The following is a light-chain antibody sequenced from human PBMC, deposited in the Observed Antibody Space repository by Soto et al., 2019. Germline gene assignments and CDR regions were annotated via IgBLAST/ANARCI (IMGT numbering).Light chain of an antibody. CDR2: ASS. V-gene: IGKV1-39*01. Sequence: DIQMTQSPSSLSASVGDRVTITCRASQSVSNHLNWYQQKPGKAPKLLIYASSSLRSGVPSRFSGSGSGTDFTLTISSLQPEDFATYYCQQSHSNIQELTFGGGTKVEIK. CDR1: QSVSNH. J-gene: IGKJ4*01. CDR3: QQSHSNIQELT.